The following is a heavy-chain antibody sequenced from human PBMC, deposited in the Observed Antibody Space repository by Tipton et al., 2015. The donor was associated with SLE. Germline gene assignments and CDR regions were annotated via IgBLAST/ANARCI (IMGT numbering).Heavy chain of an antibody. Sequence: TLSLTCTVSGASISTHYWSWIRRPPGKGLEWIGYISYTGNTNFNPSLKSRVSISVDTTKNQFSLRLTSVAAADTAVYYCARDRCWNCYLEYWGQGALVSVSS. CDR1: GASISTHY. CDR3: ARDRCWNCYLEY. J-gene: IGHJ4*02. D-gene: IGHD3-3*01. V-gene: IGHV4-59*11. CDR2: ISYTGNT.